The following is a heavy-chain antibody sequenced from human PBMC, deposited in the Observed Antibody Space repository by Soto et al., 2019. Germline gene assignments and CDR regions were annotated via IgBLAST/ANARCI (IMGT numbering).Heavy chain of an antibody. CDR1: GFTFRTYA. V-gene: IGHV3-23*01. J-gene: IGHJ4*02. CDR2: ISGGGGST. CDR3: AKDRYCGGGTCYWSYFDY. D-gene: IGHD2-15*01. Sequence: GGSLRLSCAASGFTFRTYAMSWVRQAPGKGLEWVSGISGGGGSTYYADSVKGRFTISRDNSKNTLYLQMNSLRAEDTAIYYCAKDRYCGGGTCYWSYFDYWGQGPLVTVSS.